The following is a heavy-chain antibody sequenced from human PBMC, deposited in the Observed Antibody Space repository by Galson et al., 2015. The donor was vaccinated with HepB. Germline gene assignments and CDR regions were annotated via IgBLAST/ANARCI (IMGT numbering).Heavy chain of an antibody. CDR2: IDSEDGET. V-gene: IGHV1-24*01. CDR3: ATGVFCGGGSCLHFDY. D-gene: IGHD2-15*01. Sequence: SVKVSCKVSGYTLTELSVHWVRQAPGKGLEWMGGIDSEDGETIYAQKFQGRVTMTEDTSTDTAYMELSSLRSEDTAVYYCATGVFCGGGSCLHFDYWGQGTLVTVSS. CDR1: GYTLTELS. J-gene: IGHJ4*02.